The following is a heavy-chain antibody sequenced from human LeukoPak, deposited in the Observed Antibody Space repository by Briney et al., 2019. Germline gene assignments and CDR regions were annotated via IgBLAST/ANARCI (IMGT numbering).Heavy chain of an antibody. V-gene: IGHV6-1*01. Sequence: QTLSLTCAISGDSVSSNSAAWNWIRQSPSRGLEWLGRTYYRSKWYNDYAVSVKSRITINPDTSKNQFSLQLNSVTAADTAVYYCARSGITMVRGGRLNWFDPWGQGTLVTVSS. CDR3: ARSGITMVRGGRLNWFDP. J-gene: IGHJ5*02. CDR2: TYYRSKWYN. CDR1: GDSVSSNSAA. D-gene: IGHD3-10*01.